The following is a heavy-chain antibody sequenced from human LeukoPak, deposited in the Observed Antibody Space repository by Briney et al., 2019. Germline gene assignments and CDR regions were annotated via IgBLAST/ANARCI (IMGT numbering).Heavy chain of an antibody. CDR2: NRKKTNRYTT. J-gene: IGHJ4*02. Sequence: PGGSLRLSCAASGFTFSYHYMDWVPKAPGKGLEWVGRNRKKTNRYTTEYAASVKGRFTISRDDSKNSLPLQMNSLKTEDTAVYYCVRVQISGNYFSLDYWGQGTLVTVSS. D-gene: IGHD1-26*01. V-gene: IGHV3-72*01. CDR1: GFTFSYHY. CDR3: VRVQISGNYFSLDY.